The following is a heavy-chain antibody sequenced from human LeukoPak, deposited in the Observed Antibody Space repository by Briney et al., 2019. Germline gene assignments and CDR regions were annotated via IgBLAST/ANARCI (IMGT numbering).Heavy chain of an antibody. CDR1: GFTFSNYW. J-gene: IGHJ5*02. V-gene: IGHV3-74*01. CDR3: ARERVADNWFDP. D-gene: IGHD3-3*01. CDR2: INSDGGTT. Sequence: GGSLRLSCAASGFTFSNYWMHWVRQAPGKGLGWVSRINSDGGTTTYADSVKGRFTISRDNAKNTLYLQMNSLRAEDTAVYYCARERVADNWFDPWGQGTLVTVSS.